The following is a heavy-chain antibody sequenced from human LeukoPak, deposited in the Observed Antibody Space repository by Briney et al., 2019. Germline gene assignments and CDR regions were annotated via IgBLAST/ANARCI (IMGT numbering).Heavy chain of an antibody. D-gene: IGHD5-24*01. V-gene: IGHV2-5*02. Sequence: SGPTLVNPTQTLTLTCTFSGFSLSTSGVAVGWIRQPPGKAMEWLGLIYWDDDKRYSPSLKSALTITKDTSKNQVVLTMTNMDPVDTATYYCAHRRDGYNSLDYWGQGTLVTVSS. CDR1: GFSLSTSGVA. CDR3: AHRRDGYNSLDY. CDR2: IYWDDDK. J-gene: IGHJ4*02.